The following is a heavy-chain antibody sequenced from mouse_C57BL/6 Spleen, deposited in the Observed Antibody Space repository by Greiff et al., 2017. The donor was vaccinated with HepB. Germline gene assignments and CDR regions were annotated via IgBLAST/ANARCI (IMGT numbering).Heavy chain of an antibody. J-gene: IGHJ4*01. D-gene: IGHD3-2*02. CDR2: IDPETGGT. CDR1: GYTFTDYE. Sequence: VQGVESGAELVRPGASVTLSCKASGYTFTDYEMHWVKQTPVHGLEWIGAIDPETGGTAYNQKFKGKAILTADKSSSTAYMELRSLTSEDSAVYYCTRGAQATDYYAMDYWGQGTSVTVSS. CDR3: TRGAQATDYYAMDY. V-gene: IGHV1-15*01.